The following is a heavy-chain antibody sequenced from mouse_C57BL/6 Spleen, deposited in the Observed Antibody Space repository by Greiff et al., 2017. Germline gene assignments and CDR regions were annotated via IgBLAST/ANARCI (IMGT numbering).Heavy chain of an antibody. J-gene: IGHJ2*01. Sequence: VKLQESGAELVKPGASVKISCKASGYAFSSYWMNWVKQRPGQGLEWIGQISPGDGDTNYNGKLKGKATLTADKSSSTADMQLSSLTSEDSAVYFCARGYGSSGYFDYWGQGTTLTVSS. CDR2: ISPGDGDT. V-gene: IGHV1-80*01. D-gene: IGHD1-1*01. CDR1: GYAFSSYW. CDR3: ARGYGSSGYFDY.